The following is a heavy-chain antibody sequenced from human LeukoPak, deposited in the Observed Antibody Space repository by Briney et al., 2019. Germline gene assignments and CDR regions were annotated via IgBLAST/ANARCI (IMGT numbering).Heavy chain of an antibody. J-gene: IGHJ4*02. CDR3: ARVRGGYGY. CDR1: GYTFTGYY. Sequence: EASVKVSCKASGYTFTGYYMHWVRQAPGQGLEWMGWINPNSGGTNYAQKFQGRVTITRNTSISTAYMELSSLRSEDTAVYYCARVRGGYGYWGQGTLVTVSS. D-gene: IGHD3-22*01. CDR2: INPNSGGT. V-gene: IGHV1-2*02.